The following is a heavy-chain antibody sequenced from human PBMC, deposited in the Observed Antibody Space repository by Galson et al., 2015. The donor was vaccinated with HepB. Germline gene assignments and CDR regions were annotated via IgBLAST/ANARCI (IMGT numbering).Heavy chain of an antibody. CDR1: GFTFSTYA. CDR2: ISSNGGST. D-gene: IGHD3-3*01. J-gene: IGHJ4*02. V-gene: IGHV3-64*01. CDR3: ARVPLLGGGYYCDH. Sequence: SLRLSCAASGFTFSTYAMHWVRQAPGKGLEYVSAISSNGGSTFYANSVKGRFTISRVNSKNTLYLQMGSLRTEDMAVYYCARVPLLGGGYYCDHWGQGTLVTVSS.